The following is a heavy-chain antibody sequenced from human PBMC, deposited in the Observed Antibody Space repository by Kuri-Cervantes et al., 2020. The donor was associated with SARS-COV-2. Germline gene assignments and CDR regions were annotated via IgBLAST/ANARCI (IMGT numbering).Heavy chain of an antibody. CDR3: ARVEEYGDSYDYYYGMDV. V-gene: IGHV1-69*13. D-gene: IGHD4-17*01. J-gene: IGHJ6*02. CDR2: IIPVFGTA. CDR1: GGTFSSYA. Sequence: SVKVSCKASGGTFSSYAISWVRQAPGQGLEWMGGIIPVFGTANYAQKFQGRVTITADESTSTAYMELSSLRSEDTAVYYCARVEEYGDSYDYYYGMDVWGQGTTVTISS.